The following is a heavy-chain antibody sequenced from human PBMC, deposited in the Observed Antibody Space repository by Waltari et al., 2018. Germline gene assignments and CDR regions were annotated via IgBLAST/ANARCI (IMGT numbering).Heavy chain of an antibody. CDR2: IYGSSGST. D-gene: IGHD2-15*01. CDR3: ARPPIIAGLYYFDY. V-gene: IGHV4-39*07. Sequence: QVQLQESGPGLVKPSETLSLTCAVSGGSFSSYWWGWIRHPPGKGLEWIGSIYGSSGSTEYNPSLKSRATISRDTSKNQFSLRLTSVTAADTAVYYCARPPIIAGLYYFDYWGQGVLVTVSS. CDR1: GGSFSSYW. J-gene: IGHJ4*02.